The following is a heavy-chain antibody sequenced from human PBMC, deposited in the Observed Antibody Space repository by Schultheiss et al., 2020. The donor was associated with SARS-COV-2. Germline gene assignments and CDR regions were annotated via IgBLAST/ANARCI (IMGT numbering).Heavy chain of an antibody. J-gene: IGHJ4*02. CDR3: ATLERFDY. CDR1: GFTFSSYG. Sequence: ESLKISCAASGFTFSSYGMHWVRQPPGKGLEWIGSIYYSGSTYYNPSLKSRVTISVDTSKNQFSLKLSSVTAADTAVYYCATLERFDYWGQGTLVTVSS. D-gene: IGHD1-1*01. CDR2: IYYSGST. V-gene: IGHV4-38-2*01.